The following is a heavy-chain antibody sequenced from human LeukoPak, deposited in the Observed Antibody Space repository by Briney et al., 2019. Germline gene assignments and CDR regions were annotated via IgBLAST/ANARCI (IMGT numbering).Heavy chain of an antibody. V-gene: IGHV1-46*01. D-gene: IGHD2-21*02. Sequence: VASVKVPCKASGYTFTSYYMHWVRQAPGQGLEWMGIINPSGGSTSYAQKFQGRVTMTRDTSTSTVYMELSSLRSEDTAVYYCAREDEAYCGGDCSPSYWGQGTLVTVSS. J-gene: IGHJ4*02. CDR1: GYTFTSYY. CDR2: INPSGGST. CDR3: AREDEAYCGGDCSPSY.